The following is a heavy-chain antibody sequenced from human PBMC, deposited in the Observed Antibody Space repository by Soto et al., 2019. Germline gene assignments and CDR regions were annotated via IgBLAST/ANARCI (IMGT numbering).Heavy chain of an antibody. V-gene: IGHV1-69*02. J-gene: IGHJ5*02. CDR2: IIPILGIA. CDR1: GGGISSYT. D-gene: IGHD6-19*01. Sequence: VKVCCKASGGGISSYTSSCGRHAPGQGLEWMGRIIPILGIANYAQKFQGRVTITADKSTSAAYMELSSLRSEDTAVYYCAASPYSSGSNWFDPWGQGTLVTSPQ. CDR3: AASPYSSGSNWFDP.